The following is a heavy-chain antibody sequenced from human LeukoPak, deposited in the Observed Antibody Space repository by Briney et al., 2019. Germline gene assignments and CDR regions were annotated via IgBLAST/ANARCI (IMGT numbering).Heavy chain of an antibody. V-gene: IGHV1-2*06. D-gene: IGHD3-22*01. CDR2: INPNSGGT. CDR1: GYTFTVYY. CDR3: ARAGAGSSGYPEDY. Sequence: GASVKVSCKASGYTFTVYYMHWVRQAPGQGLEWMGRINPNSGGTNYAQKFQGRVTMTRDTSISTAYMELSRLRSDDTAVYYCARAGAGSSGYPEDYWGQGTLVTVSS. J-gene: IGHJ4*02.